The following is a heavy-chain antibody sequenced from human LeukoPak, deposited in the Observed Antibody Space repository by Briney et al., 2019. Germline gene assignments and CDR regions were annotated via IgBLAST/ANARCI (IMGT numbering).Heavy chain of an antibody. J-gene: IGHJ5*02. CDR2: IYPGDSDT. CDR3: AIFDFLFGEIDNWFDP. V-gene: IGHV5-51*01. CDR1: GYSFTSYW. D-gene: IGHD2/OR15-2a*01. Sequence: GESLKISCKGSGYSFTSYWIGWVRQMPGKGLEWMGIIYPGDSDTRYSPSFQGQVTMSADKSISTAYLQWSSLKASDTAMYYCAIFDFLFGEIDNWFDPWGQGTQVTVSS.